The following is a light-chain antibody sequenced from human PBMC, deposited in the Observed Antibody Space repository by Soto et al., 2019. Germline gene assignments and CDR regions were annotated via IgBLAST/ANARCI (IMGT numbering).Light chain of an antibody. J-gene: IGKJ4*01. CDR1: QSISSW. V-gene: IGKV1-5*01. CDR2: DTS. Sequence: DIQMTQSPSTLSASVGDRVTITCRASQSISSWLAWYQQKPGKAPKLLIYDTSSLESGVPSRFSGSGSGTEFTLTISSLQPDDSATYYCQQYNSYPLTFGGGTKVDIK. CDR3: QQYNSYPLT.